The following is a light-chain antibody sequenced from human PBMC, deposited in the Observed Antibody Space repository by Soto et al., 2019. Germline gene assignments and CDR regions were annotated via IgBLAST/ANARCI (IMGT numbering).Light chain of an antibody. CDR2: GAS. Sequence: EIVMTQSPATLSVSPGERATLSCRPRQSVSSNLAWYQQKPGQAPRLLIYGASTRATGIPARFSGSGSGTEFTLTISSLQSEDFAVYYCQQYNNWPITFGQGTRLEIK. J-gene: IGKJ5*01. V-gene: IGKV3-15*01. CDR1: QSVSSN. CDR3: QQYNNWPIT.